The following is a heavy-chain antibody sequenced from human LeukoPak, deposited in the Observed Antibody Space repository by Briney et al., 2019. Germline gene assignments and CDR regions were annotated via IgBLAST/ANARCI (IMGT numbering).Heavy chain of an antibody. D-gene: IGHD3-16*01. CDR1: GFTFSSYW. CDR2: INHNGNVN. J-gene: IGHJ6*02. CDR3: ARGGGLDV. V-gene: IGHV3-7*03. Sequence: GGSLRLSCAASGFTFSSYWMNWARQDPGKWLEWVASINHNGNVNYYVDSVKGRFTISRDNAKNSLYLQMSNLRAEDTAVYFCARGGGLDVWGQGATVIVSS.